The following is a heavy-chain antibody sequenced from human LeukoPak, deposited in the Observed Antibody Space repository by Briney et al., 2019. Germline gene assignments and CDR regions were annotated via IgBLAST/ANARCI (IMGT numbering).Heavy chain of an antibody. D-gene: IGHD1-1*01. Sequence: ASVKVSCKVSGYTLTELSMHWVRQAPGKGLEWMGGFDPEDGETIYAQKFQGRATMTEDTSTDTAYMELSSLRSEDTAVYYCATGGMYNWNDPIFDYWGQGTLVTVSS. CDR3: ATGGMYNWNDPIFDY. V-gene: IGHV1-24*01. CDR2: FDPEDGET. CDR1: GYTLTELS. J-gene: IGHJ4*02.